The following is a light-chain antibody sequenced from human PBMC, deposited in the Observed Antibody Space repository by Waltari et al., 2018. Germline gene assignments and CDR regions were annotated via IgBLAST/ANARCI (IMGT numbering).Light chain of an antibody. Sequence: DVVMTQSPDSLAVSLGERATINFKSSQSVLYSSNNKNYLAWFQKKPGQPPKLLIYWASTRESGVPDRFSGSGSGTDFTLTISSLQAEDVAVYYCQQYYTSPQTFGQGTKLEIK. CDR1: QSVLYSSNNKNY. CDR2: WAS. J-gene: IGKJ2*01. V-gene: IGKV4-1*01. CDR3: QQYYTSPQT.